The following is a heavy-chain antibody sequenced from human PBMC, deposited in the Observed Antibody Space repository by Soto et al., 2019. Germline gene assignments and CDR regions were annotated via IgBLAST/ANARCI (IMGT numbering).Heavy chain of an antibody. D-gene: IGHD2-8*01. V-gene: IGHV3-30*18. CDR1: GFTFSSYG. CDR2: ISYDGSNK. J-gene: IGHJ6*02. CDR3: AKDRFYSVLMVYAIHGMDV. Sequence: QVQLVESGGGVVQPGRSLRLSCAASGFTFSSYGMHWVRQAPGKGLEWVAVISYDGSNKYYADSVKGRFTISRDNSKNTLYLQMNSLRAEDTAVHYCAKDRFYSVLMVYAIHGMDVWGQGTTVTVSS.